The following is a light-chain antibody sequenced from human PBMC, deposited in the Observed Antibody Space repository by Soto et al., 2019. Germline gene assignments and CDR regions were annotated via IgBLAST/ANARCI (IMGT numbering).Light chain of an antibody. CDR1: QSISSW. J-gene: IGKJ1*01. CDR2: DAS. V-gene: IGKV1-5*01. Sequence: DIQMTQSPSTLSASVGDRVTITCRASQSISSWLAWYQQKPGKAPKLLIYDASSLQSGVPSRFSGSGSGTEFTLTISSLQPDDFATYYCLQYNTYAWTFCQGAKVAIK. CDR3: LQYNTYAWT.